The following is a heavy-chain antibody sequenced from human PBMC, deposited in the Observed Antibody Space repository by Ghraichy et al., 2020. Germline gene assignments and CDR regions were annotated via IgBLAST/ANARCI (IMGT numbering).Heavy chain of an antibody. J-gene: IGHJ5*02. D-gene: IGHD1-26*01. CDR1: GGSISSYY. CDR3: ARVPYRAESWFDP. Sequence: SETLSLTCTVSGGSISSYYWSWIRQPPGKGLEWIGYIYYSGSTNYNPSLKSRVTISVDTSKNQFSLKLSSVTAADTAVYYCARVPYRAESWFDPWGQGTLVTVSS. V-gene: IGHV4-59*01. CDR2: IYYSGST.